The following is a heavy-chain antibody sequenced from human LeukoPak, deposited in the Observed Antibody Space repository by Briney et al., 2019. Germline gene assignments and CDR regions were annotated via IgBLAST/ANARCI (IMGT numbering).Heavy chain of an antibody. D-gene: IGHD3-22*01. CDR1: GYTFTGYY. V-gene: IGHV1-2*02. CDR3: ARQNYYDSSGYYYDLTFDY. J-gene: IGHJ4*02. CDR2: INPNSGGT. Sequence: ASVKVSCKASGYTFTGYYMHWVRQAPGQGLEWMGWINPNSGGTNYAQKFQGRVTKTRDTSISTAYMELSRLRSDDTAVYYCARQNYYDSSGYYYDLTFDYWGQGTLVTVSS.